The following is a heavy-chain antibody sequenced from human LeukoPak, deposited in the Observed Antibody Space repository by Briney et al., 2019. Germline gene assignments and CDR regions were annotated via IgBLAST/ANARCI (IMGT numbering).Heavy chain of an antibody. J-gene: IGHJ5*02. CDR1: GFTFSSYA. CDR3: ARPLSPTDSMVINP. CDR2: ISYDGSNK. Sequence: GGSLRLSCAASGFTFSSYAMHWVRQAPGKGLEGVAVISYDGSNKYYADSVKGRFTISRDNSKNTLYLQMNSLRAEDTAVYYCARPLSPTDSMVINPWGQGTLVTVSS. V-gene: IGHV3-30*01. D-gene: IGHD5-18*01.